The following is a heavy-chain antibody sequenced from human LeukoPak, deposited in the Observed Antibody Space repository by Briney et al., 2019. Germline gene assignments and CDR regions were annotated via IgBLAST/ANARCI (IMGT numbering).Heavy chain of an antibody. Sequence: PGGSLRLSCAVSGFTVSRKYMSWVRQAPGKGVECGSVIYTGGVTSYADSVRGRFTISRYNSKNTVYLQMNSLRAEDTAVYYCARASVWFDDSGDYFDYWGQGSLVTVSS. V-gene: IGHV3-66*01. D-gene: IGHD3-22*01. CDR3: ARASVWFDDSGDYFDY. J-gene: IGHJ4*02. CDR1: GFTVSRKY. CDR2: IYTGGVT.